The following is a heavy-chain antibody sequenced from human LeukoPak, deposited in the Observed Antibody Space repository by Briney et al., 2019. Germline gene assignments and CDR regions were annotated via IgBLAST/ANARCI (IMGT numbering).Heavy chain of an antibody. D-gene: IGHD6-19*01. CDR1: GFTFSTYS. CDR2: ISSGRSYI. J-gene: IGHJ4*02. CDR3: ARGGGYNPYSSGWPYFDY. V-gene: IGHV3-21*01. Sequence: SGGSLRLSCAASGFTFSTYSMNWVRQAPGKGLEWVSAISSGRSYIYYADSVKGRFTISRDNSKNTLYLQMNSLRAEDTAVYYCARGGGYNPYSSGWPYFDYWGQGTLVTVSS.